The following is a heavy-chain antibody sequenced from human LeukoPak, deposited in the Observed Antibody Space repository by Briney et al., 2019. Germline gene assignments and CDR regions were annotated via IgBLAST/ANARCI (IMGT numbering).Heavy chain of an antibody. J-gene: IGHJ3*02. V-gene: IGHV3-7*03. CDR2: IKQDGSET. D-gene: IGHD6-19*01. Sequence: GGSLRLSSAASGFIFTTYWMTWVRQAPGKGLEWMANIKQDGSETYYVDSVKGRFTIFRDNTKNSLYLQIINLRAEDTAMYYCASSVFSFSGSQWDPFDIWGQGTMVTVSS. CDR3: ASSVFSFSGSQWDPFDI. CDR1: GFIFTTYW.